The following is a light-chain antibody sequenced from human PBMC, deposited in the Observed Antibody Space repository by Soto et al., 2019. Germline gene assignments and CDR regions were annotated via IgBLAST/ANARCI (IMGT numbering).Light chain of an antibody. J-gene: IGKJ4*01. CDR2: DAS. Sequence: EIVLTQSPATLSLSPGERATLSCRASQSVNNYLAWYQQKPGQAPRLLISDASNRATGIPARFSGSRSGTDFPLTISRLEPEDFAVYYCQQRRSWPPAFGGGTKVEIK. V-gene: IGKV3-11*01. CDR1: QSVNNY. CDR3: QQRRSWPPA.